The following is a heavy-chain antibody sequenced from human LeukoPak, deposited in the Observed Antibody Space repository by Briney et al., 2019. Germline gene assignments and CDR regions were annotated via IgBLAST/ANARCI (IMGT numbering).Heavy chain of an antibody. Sequence: ASVKVSCKASGYTFTSYDINWVRQAPGQGLEWMGWMNPNSGNTGYAQKFQGRVTMTRNTSISTAYMELSSLRSEDTAVYYCARGRVNYPYYGMDVWGQGTTVTVSS. CDR2: MNPNSGNT. CDR1: GYTFTSYD. V-gene: IGHV1-8*01. CDR3: ARGRVNYPYYGMDV. D-gene: IGHD3-22*01. J-gene: IGHJ6*02.